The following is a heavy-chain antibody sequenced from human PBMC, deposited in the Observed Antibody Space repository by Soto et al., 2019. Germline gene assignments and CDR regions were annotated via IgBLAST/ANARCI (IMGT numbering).Heavy chain of an antibody. CDR3: ASARHFGP. CDR1: GFTFSNYW. CDR2: IKQDGSES. Sequence: GGSLRLSCAASGFTFSNYWMSWVRQAPGKGLEWVANIKQDGSESNYADSVKGRFTISRDNAENSLYLQMTSLRAEDTAVYYCASARHFGPRGQVNPVTGS. J-gene: IGHJ4*01. D-gene: IGHD3-3*01. V-gene: IGHV3-7*01.